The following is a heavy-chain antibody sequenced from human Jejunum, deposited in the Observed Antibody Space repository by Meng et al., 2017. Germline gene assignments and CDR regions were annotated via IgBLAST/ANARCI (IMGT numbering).Heavy chain of an antibody. CDR2: IYHSGTT. D-gene: IGHD1-7*01. J-gene: IGHJ4*02. CDR3: ATRTRDSFDY. CDR1: GGSITGTNW. V-gene: IGHV4-4*02. Sequence: GQLPRWGPGVGSPSGSLSLTCAVSGGSITGTNWWTWVRQAPGKGLVWIGEIYHSGTTNYNPSLKSRVAISADKSKNQFSLNLYSLSAADTAVYYCATRTRDSFDYWGQGSLVTVSS.